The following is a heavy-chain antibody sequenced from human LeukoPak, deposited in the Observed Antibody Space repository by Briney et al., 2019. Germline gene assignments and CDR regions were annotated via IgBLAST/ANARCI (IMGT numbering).Heavy chain of an antibody. CDR1: GFTFSTYS. J-gene: IGHJ6*02. Sequence: GGSLRLSCAASGFTFSTYSMNWVRQAPGKGLEWVSYISSSSGTIYYADSVKGRFPFSRDNDKNSLYLQMNSLRDEDTAVYYCARGYYYGMDVWGQGTTVTVSS. CDR2: ISSSSGTI. V-gene: IGHV3-48*02. D-gene: IGHD5-12*01. CDR3: ARGYYYGMDV.